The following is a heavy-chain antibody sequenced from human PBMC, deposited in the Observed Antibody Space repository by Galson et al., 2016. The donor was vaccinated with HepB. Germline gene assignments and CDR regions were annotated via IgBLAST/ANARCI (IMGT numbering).Heavy chain of an antibody. D-gene: IGHD3-10*01. J-gene: IGHJ6*02. CDR3: ARDERPSSLWFREGKYFYSYGMDV. CDR2: ISTMGSTI. V-gene: IGHV3-48*02. CDR1: GFSFSDWT. Sequence: SLRLSCAASGFSFSDWTMNWVRQAPGKGLEWVSYISTMGSTIKYADSVKGRFTVSRDNAKNTLYLQLNSLRDDDTAVYYCARDERPSSLWFREGKYFYSYGMDVWGQGTTVTVSS.